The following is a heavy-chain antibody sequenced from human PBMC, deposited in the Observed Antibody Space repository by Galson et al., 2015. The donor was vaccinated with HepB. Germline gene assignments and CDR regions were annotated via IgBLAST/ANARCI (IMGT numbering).Heavy chain of an antibody. CDR1: GFTFSSYG. Sequence: SLRLSCAASGFTFSSYGMHWVRQAPGKGLEWVAVIWYDGSNKYYADSVKGRFTISRDNSKNTLYLQMNSLRAEDTAVYYCARGQSGLGWFDPWGQGTLVTVSS. CDR3: ARGQSGLGWFDP. J-gene: IGHJ5*02. V-gene: IGHV3-33*08. D-gene: IGHD3-10*01. CDR2: IWYDGSNK.